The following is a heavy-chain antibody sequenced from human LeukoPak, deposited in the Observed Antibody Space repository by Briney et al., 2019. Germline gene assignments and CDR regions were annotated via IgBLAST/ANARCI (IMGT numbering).Heavy chain of an antibody. CDR2: ITAGNGNT. D-gene: IGHD3-22*01. CDR1: GYTFTSYA. CDR3: ARDYYDNSGYSRVFGY. J-gene: IGHJ4*02. V-gene: IGHV1-3*01. Sequence: ASVKVSCKASGYTFTSYAIHWVRQAPGQRLEWMGWITAGNGNTKYSQKFQGRVTITRDTSAGTAYMELSSLRSEDTAVYYCARDYYDNSGYSRVFGYWGQGTLVTVSS.